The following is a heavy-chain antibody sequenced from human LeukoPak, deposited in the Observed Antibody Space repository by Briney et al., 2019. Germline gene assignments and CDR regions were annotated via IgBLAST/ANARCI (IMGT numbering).Heavy chain of an antibody. V-gene: IGHV1-18*01. D-gene: IGHD3-16*01. J-gene: IGHJ6*03. Sequence: EASVKVSCKASGYSFVLYGISWVRQAPGQGPEWMGWISAYNGNTNYAQKLQGRVTMTTDTSTSTAYMELRSLRSDDTAVYYCARGGHSWGYYYMDVWGKGTTVTISS. CDR1: GYSFVLYG. CDR3: ARGGHSWGYYYMDV. CDR2: ISAYNGNT.